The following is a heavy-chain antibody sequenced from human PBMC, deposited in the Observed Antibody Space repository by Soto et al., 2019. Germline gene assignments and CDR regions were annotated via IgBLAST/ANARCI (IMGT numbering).Heavy chain of an antibody. J-gene: IGHJ4*02. CDR3: ASYCGGDCYFDY. D-gene: IGHD2-21*02. CDR1: GGSISSSSYY. V-gene: IGHV4-39*01. Sequence: QLQLQESGPGLVKPSETLSLTCTVSGGSISSSSYYWGWIRQPPGKGLEWIGSIYYSGSTYYNPSLKSRVTISVDTSKNQFSLKLSSVTAADTAVYYCASYCGGDCYFDYWGQGTLVTVSS. CDR2: IYYSGST.